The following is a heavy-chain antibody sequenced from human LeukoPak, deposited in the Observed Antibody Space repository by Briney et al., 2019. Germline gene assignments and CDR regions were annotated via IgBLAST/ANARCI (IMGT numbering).Heavy chain of an antibody. V-gene: IGHV3-23*01. CDR3: AKYVSARGPPYALAV. Sequence: GGSLRLSCAASEFTFSSYAMQWVRQAPGKGLEWVSGISASGGSTWYADSVKGRFTISRDNSKNTLYLQMNSLRAEDTAVYYCAKYVSARGPPYALAVWGQGTTVTVSS. CDR2: ISASGGST. CDR1: EFTFSSYA. D-gene: IGHD2/OR15-2a*01. J-gene: IGHJ6*02.